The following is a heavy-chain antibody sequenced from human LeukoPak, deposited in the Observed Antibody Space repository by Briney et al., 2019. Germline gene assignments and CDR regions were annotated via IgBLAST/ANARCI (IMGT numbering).Heavy chain of an antibody. J-gene: IGHJ3*02. D-gene: IGHD2-15*01. V-gene: IGHV1-2*04. CDR2: INPNSSGT. Sequence: ASVKVSCKASGYTFTSYYMHWVRQAPGQGLEWMGWINPNSSGTNYAQKFQGWVTMTRDTSISTAYMELSRLRSDDTAVYYCARGVVVVAAEDDAFDIWGQGTMVTVSS. CDR3: ARGVVVVAAEDDAFDI. CDR1: GYTFTSYY.